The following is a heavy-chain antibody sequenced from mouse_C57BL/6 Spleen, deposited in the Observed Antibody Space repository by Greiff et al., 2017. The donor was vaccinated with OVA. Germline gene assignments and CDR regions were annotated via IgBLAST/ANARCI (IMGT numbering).Heavy chain of an antibody. V-gene: IGHV1-26*01. CDR1: GYTFTDYY. CDR3: ARWDYDYGLVDY. Sequence: VQLQQSGPELVKPGASVKISCKASGYTFTDYYMNWVKQSHGKSLEWIGDINPNNGGTSYNQKFKGKATLTVDKSSSTAYMELRSLTSEDSAVYYCARWDYDYGLVDYWGQGTSVTVSS. CDR2: INPNNGGT. D-gene: IGHD2-4*01. J-gene: IGHJ4*01.